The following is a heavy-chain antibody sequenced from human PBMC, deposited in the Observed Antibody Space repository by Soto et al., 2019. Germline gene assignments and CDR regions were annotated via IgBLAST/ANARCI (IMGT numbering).Heavy chain of an antibody. V-gene: IGHV1-18*04. CDR2: ISTNSGHT. D-gene: IGHD3-16*02. CDR3: AREEYRQLDH. J-gene: IGHJ5*02. CDR1: GYTFTNYG. Sequence: QVPLVQSGAEVKKPGASVKVSCKASGYTFTNYGISWVRQAPGQGLEWMGWISTNSGHTDYAQNLRGRVTMTTDTSTNTAYLELRSLRSDDTAVYYCAREEYRQLDHWGQGTLVTVSS.